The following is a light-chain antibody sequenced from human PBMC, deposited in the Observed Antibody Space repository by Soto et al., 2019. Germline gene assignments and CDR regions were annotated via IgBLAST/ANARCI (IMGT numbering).Light chain of an antibody. CDR2: EVT. Sequence: QSALTQPASVSGSPGQSITISCTGTSSDVGAYNYVSWYHHRPGKAPKLLLHEVTNRPSGVPDRFSGSKSGTSASLAISGLQSEDEADYYCAAWDDSLNGWVFGGGTKLTVL. CDR3: AAWDDSLNGWV. CDR1: SSDVGAYNY. J-gene: IGLJ3*02. V-gene: IGLV2-14*01.